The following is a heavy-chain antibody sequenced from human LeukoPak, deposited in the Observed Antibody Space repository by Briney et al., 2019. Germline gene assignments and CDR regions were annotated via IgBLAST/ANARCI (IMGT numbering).Heavy chain of an antibody. CDR1: GVSIRSYS. CDR3: AREEEGDYSDYFDY. Sequence: SETLSLTCSVSGVSIRSYSWSWIRQPSGKGLEWIGRIQTSGSTNYNPSLRNRVTMSVDTSKNQFSLKLSSVTAADTAVYYCAREEEGDYSDYFDYWGQGTLVTVSS. CDR2: IQTSGST. D-gene: IGHD2-15*01. V-gene: IGHV4-4*07. J-gene: IGHJ4*02.